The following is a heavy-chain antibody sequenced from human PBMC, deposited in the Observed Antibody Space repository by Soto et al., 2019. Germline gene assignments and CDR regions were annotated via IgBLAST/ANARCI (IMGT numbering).Heavy chain of an antibody. J-gene: IGHJ5*02. D-gene: IGHD6-13*01. CDR2: IIPIFGTA. V-gene: IGHV1-69*01. CDR1: GGTFSSYA. Sequence: KVSCKASGGTFSSYAISWVRQAPGQGLEWMGGIIPIFGTANYAQKFQGRVTITADESTSTAYMELSSLRSEDTAVYYCARDLIAAAAHNWFDTWGQGTLVTVSS. CDR3: ARDLIAAAAHNWFDT.